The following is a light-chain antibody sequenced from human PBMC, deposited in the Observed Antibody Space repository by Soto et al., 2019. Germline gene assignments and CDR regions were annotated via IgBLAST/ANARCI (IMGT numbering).Light chain of an antibody. J-gene: IGKJ2*01. CDR1: QDISRW. V-gene: IGKV1-12*01. Sequence: DIQMTQSPSSVSASVEDRVTITCRASQDISRWLAWYQQKPGRAPTLLIYATSNLQSGVPSRFSGSGSGTDFTLTITSLQPHDFASYYCQQASSLPYTFGQGTKLEMK. CDR3: QQASSLPYT. CDR2: ATS.